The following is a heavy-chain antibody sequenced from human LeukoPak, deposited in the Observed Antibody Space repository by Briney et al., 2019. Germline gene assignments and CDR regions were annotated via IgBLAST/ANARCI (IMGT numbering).Heavy chain of an antibody. V-gene: IGHV4-61*09. D-gene: IGHD3-10*01. J-gene: IGHJ4*02. CDR1: GGSISSGSYC. CDR3: ARIAKRGGSGRDPGY. CDR2: IHTSGNT. Sequence: SETLSLTCTVSGGSISSGSYCWSWIRQPAGKGLEWIGHIHTSGNTNYNSSLKSRVTISVDTSKNQFSLKLSSVTAADTAVYYCARIAKRGGSGRDPGYWGQGTLVTVSS.